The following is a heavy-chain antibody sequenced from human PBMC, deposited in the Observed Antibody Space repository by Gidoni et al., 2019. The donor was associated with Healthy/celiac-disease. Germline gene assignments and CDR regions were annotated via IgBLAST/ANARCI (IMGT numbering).Heavy chain of an antibody. D-gene: IGHD4-4*01. V-gene: IGHV3-30*01. CDR1: GFTFSSYA. CDR3: ARDIEAQAVTTLGDV. CDR2: ISYDGSNK. Sequence: QVQLVESGGGVVQPGRSMRLPCAASGFTFSSYAMHWVRQAPGKGLEWVAVISYDGSNKYYADSVKGRFTISRDNSKNTLYLQMNSLRAEDTAVYYCARDIEAQAVTTLGDVWGKGTTVTVSS. J-gene: IGHJ6*04.